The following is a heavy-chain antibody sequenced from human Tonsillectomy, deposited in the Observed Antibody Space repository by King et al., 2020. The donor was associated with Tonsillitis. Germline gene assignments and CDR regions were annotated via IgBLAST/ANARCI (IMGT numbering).Heavy chain of an antibody. CDR2: IYPGDSDT. CDR3: ARVYQNDYGDYILDY. D-gene: IGHD4-17*01. CDR1: GYSFTNYW. J-gene: IGHJ4*02. V-gene: IGHV5-51*01. Sequence: VQLVQSGAEVKKPGESLKISCKGSGYSFTNYWIGWVRQMPGKGLEWMGIIYPGDSDTRYSPSFQGQVTISADKSISTAYLQWSSLKASGTAMYYCARVYQNDYGDYILDYWGQGTLVTVSS.